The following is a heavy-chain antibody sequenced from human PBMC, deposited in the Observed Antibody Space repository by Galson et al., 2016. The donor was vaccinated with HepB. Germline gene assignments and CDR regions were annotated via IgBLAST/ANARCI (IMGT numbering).Heavy chain of an antibody. CDR2: ISSDSRFI. D-gene: IGHD4-17*01. CDR1: GFTLSSYS. V-gene: IGHV3-21*01. J-gene: IGHJ4*02. CDR3: ARGAVTTVTTV. Sequence: SLRLSCAVSGFTLSSYSMNWVRQAPGKGLEWVSTISSDSRFISYADSVKGRFTISRDNAKDSLDLQMNNLRVEDSGVYYCARGAVTTVTTVWVQGTLVTVSS.